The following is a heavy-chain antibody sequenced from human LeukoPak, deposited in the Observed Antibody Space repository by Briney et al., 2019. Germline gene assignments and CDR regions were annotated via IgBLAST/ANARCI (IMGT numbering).Heavy chain of an antibody. CDR2: ISENGDGK. Sequence: PGGSLRLSCAASGFTFSNFAMTWVRQAPGKGLQWVSAISENGDGKYYVDSVRGRFTISRDNSKNMLFLQMNSLRAEDTAVYYCAKDIHSGSFVLTPDYWGQGTLVTVSS. J-gene: IGHJ4*02. D-gene: IGHD1-26*01. V-gene: IGHV3-23*01. CDR1: GFTFSNFA. CDR3: AKDIHSGSFVLTPDY.